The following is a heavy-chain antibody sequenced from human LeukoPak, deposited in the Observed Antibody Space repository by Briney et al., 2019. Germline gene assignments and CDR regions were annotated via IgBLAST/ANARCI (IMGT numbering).Heavy chain of an antibody. D-gene: IGHD3-10*01. V-gene: IGHV4-31*03. J-gene: IGHJ6*04. CDR2: IYYSGST. CDR3: ARDLWFGELSYYGMDV. Sequence: SQTLSLTCTVSGGSISSGGYYWGWTRHHPGRGLEWLGYIYYSGSTYYNPSSKSRVTISVDTSKNQFSLKLSSVTAADTAVYYCARDLWFGELSYYGMDVWGKGTTVTVSS. CDR1: GGSISSGGYY.